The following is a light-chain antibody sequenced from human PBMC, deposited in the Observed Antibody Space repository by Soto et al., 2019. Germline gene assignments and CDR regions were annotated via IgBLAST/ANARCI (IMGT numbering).Light chain of an antibody. J-gene: IGKJ3*01. CDR3: QQSYSFPPFT. Sequence: IQMTQSPSSLSASVGDRVTITCRASRSVSTYLNWYQQKPGKAPKLLIYAASALQSGVPSRFSGSGSGTQFTLTISSLQPEDFATYYCQQSYSFPPFTFAPGTKVDIK. V-gene: IGKV1-39*01. CDR1: RSVSTY. CDR2: AAS.